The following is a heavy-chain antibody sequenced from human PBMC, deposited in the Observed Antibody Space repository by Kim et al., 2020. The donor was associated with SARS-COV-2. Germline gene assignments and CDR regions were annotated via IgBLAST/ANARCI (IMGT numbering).Heavy chain of an antibody. CDR1: GFSFSSYG. V-gene: IGHV3-23*01. CDR3: AKDKAEYSSGWSPYYYYGMDV. J-gene: IGHJ6*02. Sequence: GGSLRLSCAASGFSFSSYGMSWVRQAPGKGLEWVSGIGGGGGSADYADSVKGRFTISRDNSKNTLYLQMNSLRAEDTAVYYCAKDKAEYSSGWSPYYYYGMDVWGQGTTVIVSS. CDR2: IGGGGGSA. D-gene: IGHD6-19*01.